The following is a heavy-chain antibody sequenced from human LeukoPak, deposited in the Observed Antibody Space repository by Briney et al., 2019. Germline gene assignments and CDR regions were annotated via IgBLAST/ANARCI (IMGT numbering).Heavy chain of an antibody. CDR3: AKLSSTSCYSWFDP. CDR1: GFTFSNYA. J-gene: IGHJ5*02. CDR2: ISGSGGST. D-gene: IGHD2-2*02. V-gene: IGHV3-23*01. Sequence: GGSLRLSCAASGFTFSNYAMSWVRQAPGKGLEWVLAISGSGGSTYYADSVKGRFTISRDNSKNTLYLQMNSLRPEDTAVYYCAKLSSTSCYSWFDPWGQGTLVTVSS.